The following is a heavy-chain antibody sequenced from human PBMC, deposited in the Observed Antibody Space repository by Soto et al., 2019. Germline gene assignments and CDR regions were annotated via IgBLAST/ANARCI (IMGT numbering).Heavy chain of an antibody. CDR2: IYPGYSDT. CDR1: GYIFATHW. J-gene: IGHJ4*02. CDR3: TRHSKTGPFDS. V-gene: IGHV5-51*01. D-gene: IGHD1-1*01. Sequence: GESLKISCRAYGYIFATHWIGWVRQMPGKGLERMGIIYPGYSDTRYRPSFQGQVTISSDKSISTAYLQWSSLKASDTAMYYCTRHSKTGPFDSWGQGTLVTVSS.